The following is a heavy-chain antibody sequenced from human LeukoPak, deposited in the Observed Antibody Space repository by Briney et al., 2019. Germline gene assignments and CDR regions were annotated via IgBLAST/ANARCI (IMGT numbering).Heavy chain of an antibody. CDR1: GLTFSNAW. V-gene: IGHV3-15*01. D-gene: IGHD3-16*01. J-gene: IGHJ4*02. CDR2: IKRKTDGETT. CDR3: ATASSGLFY. Sequence: KPGESLRLSCAASGLTFSNAWMSWVRQAPGEGLEWVGRIKRKTDGETTEYVAPVKGRFTISRDDSKNTLYLQMNSLKTEDTGVCYCATASSGLFYWGQGTLVTVSS.